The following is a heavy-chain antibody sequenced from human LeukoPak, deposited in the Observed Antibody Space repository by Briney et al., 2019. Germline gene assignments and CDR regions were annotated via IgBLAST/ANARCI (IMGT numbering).Heavy chain of an antibody. D-gene: IGHD3-22*01. CDR3: AKDPYYYDSSGYYFESYYFDY. V-gene: IGHV3-23*01. CDR2: ISGSGGST. J-gene: IGHJ4*02. Sequence: GASVKVSCKASGGTFSSYAMSWVRQAPGKGLEWVSAISGSGGSTYYADSVKGRFTISRDNSKNTLYLQMNSLRAEDTAVYYCAKDPYYYDSSGYYFESYYFDYWGQGTLVTVSS. CDR1: GGTFSSYA.